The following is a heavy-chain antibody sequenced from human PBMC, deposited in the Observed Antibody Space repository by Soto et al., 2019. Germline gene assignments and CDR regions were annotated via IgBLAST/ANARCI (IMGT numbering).Heavy chain of an antibody. CDR3: AREGETAMVFDY. CDR2: ISSSGSTI. Sequence: QVQLVESGGGLXKPGGSLRLSCAASGFTFSDYYMSWIRQAPGKGLEWVSYISSSGSTIHYADSVKGRFTISRDKDKNSLYRQMNSLRAEDTAVYYCAREGETAMVFDYWGQGTVVTVSS. V-gene: IGHV3-11*01. CDR1: GFTFSDYY. D-gene: IGHD5-18*01. J-gene: IGHJ4*02.